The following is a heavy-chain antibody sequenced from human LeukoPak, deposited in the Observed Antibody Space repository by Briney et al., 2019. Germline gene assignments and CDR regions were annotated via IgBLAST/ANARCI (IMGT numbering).Heavy chain of an antibody. CDR3: ARLRRYYGSGSYQIIAYRYYYMDV. CDR2: INHSGST. Sequence: SETLSLTCAVYGGSFSGYYWSWIRQPPGKGLEWIGEINHSGSTNYNPSLRSRVTISVDTSKNQFSLKLSSVTAADTAVYYCARLRRYYGSGSYQIIAYRYYYMDVWGKGTTVTISS. J-gene: IGHJ6*03. D-gene: IGHD3-10*01. CDR1: GGSFSGYY. V-gene: IGHV4-34*01.